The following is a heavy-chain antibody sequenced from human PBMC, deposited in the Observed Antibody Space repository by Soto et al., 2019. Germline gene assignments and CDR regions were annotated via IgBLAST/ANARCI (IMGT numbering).Heavy chain of an antibody. CDR2: ISAYNGNT. D-gene: IGHD3-10*01. CDR1: GYTFTSYG. J-gene: IGHJ5*02. Sequence: ASVKVSCKASGYTFTSYGISWVRQAPGQGLEWMGWISAYNGNTNYAQKLQGRVTMTTDTSTSTAYMELRSLRSDDTAVYYCARVPELWLRKVWFDPWGQGTLVTVSS. V-gene: IGHV1-18*01. CDR3: ARVPELWLRKVWFDP.